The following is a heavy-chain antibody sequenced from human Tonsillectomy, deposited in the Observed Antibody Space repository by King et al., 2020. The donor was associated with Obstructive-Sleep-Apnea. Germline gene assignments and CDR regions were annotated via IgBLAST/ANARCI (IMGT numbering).Heavy chain of an antibody. CDR3: ARGYSRWLARTYYFDY. J-gene: IGHJ4*02. D-gene: IGHD6-19*01. V-gene: IGHV4-34*01. Sequence: VQLQQWGAGLLKPSETLSLTCAVYGGSFSGYYWSWIRQPPGKGLDWIGEINHSGSTNYNPSLKSRVTISVDTSKNQFSLKLSSVTAADTALYYCARGYSRWLARTYYFDYWGQGTLVTVSS. CDR2: INHSGST. CDR1: GGSFSGYY.